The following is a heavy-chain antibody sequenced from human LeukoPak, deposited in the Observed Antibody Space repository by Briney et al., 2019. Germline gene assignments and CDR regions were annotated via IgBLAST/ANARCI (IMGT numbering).Heavy chain of an antibody. Sequence: SVKVSCKASGGTFISYAISWVRQAPGQGLEWMGGIIPIFGTANYAQKFQGRVTITADESTNTAYMELSSLRSEDTAVYYCARAAGFPWYWFDPWGQGTLVTVAS. CDR3: ARAAGFPWYWFDP. CDR1: GGTFISYA. V-gene: IGHV1-69*13. CDR2: IIPIFGTA. D-gene: IGHD2-8*01. J-gene: IGHJ5*02.